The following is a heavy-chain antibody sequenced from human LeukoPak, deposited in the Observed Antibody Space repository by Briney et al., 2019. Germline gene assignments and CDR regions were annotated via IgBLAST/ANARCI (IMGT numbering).Heavy chain of an antibody. Sequence: ASVKVSCKASGYTFTGYYMHWVRQAPGQGLEWMGWINPNSGGTNYAQKFQGRVTMTRDTSISTAYMELSKLRSDDTAAYYCARDRYSSSNFDYWGQGTLVTVSS. CDR1: GYTFTGYY. CDR2: INPNSGGT. CDR3: ARDRYSSSNFDY. J-gene: IGHJ4*02. D-gene: IGHD6-6*01. V-gene: IGHV1-2*02.